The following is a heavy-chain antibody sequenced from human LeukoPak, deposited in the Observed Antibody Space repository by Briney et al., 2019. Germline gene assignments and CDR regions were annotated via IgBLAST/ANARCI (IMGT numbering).Heavy chain of an antibody. CDR3: AKGVGATSN. J-gene: IGHJ4*02. CDR2: IWYDGSNK. V-gene: IGHV3-33*06. CDR1: GFTFSSYG. D-gene: IGHD1-26*01. Sequence: GGSLRLSCAASGFTFSSYGMHWVRQAPGQGLEWVAVIWYDGSNKYYADSVKGRFTISRDNSKNTMYMQMNSLRAEDTAVYYCAKGVGATSNWGQGTLVTVSS.